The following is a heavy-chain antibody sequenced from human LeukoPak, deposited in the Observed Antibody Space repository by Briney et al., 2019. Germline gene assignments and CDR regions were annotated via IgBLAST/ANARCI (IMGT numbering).Heavy chain of an antibody. Sequence: SETLSLTCTVSGGSISSSSYYWGWIRQAPGTGLEWIGSIYYSGRIYYNPSLKSRVTISVDTSKNQFSLKLSSVTAADTAVYYCARDLGGYPFFMDVWGRGTTVIVSS. CDR2: IYYSGRI. J-gene: IGHJ6*03. CDR1: GGSISSSSYY. CDR3: ARDLGGYPFFMDV. D-gene: IGHD2-15*01. V-gene: IGHV4-39*07.